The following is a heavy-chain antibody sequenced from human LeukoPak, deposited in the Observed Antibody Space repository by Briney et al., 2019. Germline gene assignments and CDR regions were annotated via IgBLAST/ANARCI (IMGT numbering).Heavy chain of an antibody. CDR1: GFTFSDYF. V-gene: IGHV3-11*06. D-gene: IGHD3-22*01. CDR2: IGPSSDNI. J-gene: IGHJ1*01. Sequence: GGSLRLSCAASGFTFSDYFMSWIRQAPEKGLEWLSYIGPSSDNINYADSVKGRFTVSRDNAKNSLYLQMNSVRAEDTAVYYCARVNPTNSGFYTYWGQGTLVTVSS. CDR3: ARVNPTNSGFYTY.